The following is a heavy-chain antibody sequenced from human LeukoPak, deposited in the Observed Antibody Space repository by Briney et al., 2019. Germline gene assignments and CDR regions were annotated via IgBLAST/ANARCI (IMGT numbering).Heavy chain of an antibody. D-gene: IGHD3-22*01. CDR2: INPNSGGT. V-gene: IGHV1-2*02. Sequence: ASVKVSCKASGYTFTGYYMHWVRQAPGQGLEWMGWINPNSGGTNYAQKFQGRVTMTRDTSISTAYMELSRLRSDDTAVYYCAREFYDSSGPAVDYWGQGTLVTVSS. CDR3: AREFYDSSGPAVDY. J-gene: IGHJ4*02. CDR1: GYTFTGYY.